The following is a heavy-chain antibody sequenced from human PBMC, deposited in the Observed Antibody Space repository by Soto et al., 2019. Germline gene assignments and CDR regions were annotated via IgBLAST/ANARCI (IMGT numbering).Heavy chain of an antibody. V-gene: IGHV1-18*04. D-gene: IGHD2-15*01. CDR2: ISAYNGNT. Sequence: ASVNVSCKASGYTFTSYGISWVRQAPGQGLELMGWISAYNGNTNYAQKLQGRVTMTTDTSTSTAYMELRSLRSDDTAVYYCAIVGRCCRGGSCYSESRGMDVWGQWATVTVS. CDR1: GYTFTSYG. CDR3: AIVGRCCRGGSCYSESRGMDV. J-gene: IGHJ6*02.